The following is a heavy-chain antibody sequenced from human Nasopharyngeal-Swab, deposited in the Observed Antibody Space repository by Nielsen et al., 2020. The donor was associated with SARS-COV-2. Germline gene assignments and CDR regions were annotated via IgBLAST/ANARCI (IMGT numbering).Heavy chain of an antibody. CDR1: GFTFSNYA. CDR2: ISYDGSNK. V-gene: IGHV3-30*04. J-gene: IGHJ4*02. D-gene: IGHD5-18*01. Sequence: GGSLRLSCTASGFTFSNYAMHWVRQAPGKGLEWVAVISYDGSNKYYADSVKGRFTISRDNSKNTLYLQMNSLRAEDTAVYYCARPGQLWLGGLSYWGQGTLVTVSS. CDR3: ARPGQLWLGGLSY.